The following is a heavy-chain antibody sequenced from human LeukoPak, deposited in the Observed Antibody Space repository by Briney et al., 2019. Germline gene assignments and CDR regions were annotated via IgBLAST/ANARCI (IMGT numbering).Heavy chain of an antibody. J-gene: IGHJ4*02. Sequence: SVKVSCKASGGTFSSYAISWVRQAPGQGLEWMGGIIPIFGTANYAQKFQGRVSITADESTSTAYMELSSLRSEDTAVYYCARDLPLNRWDSSGYASLPSLSIWGQGTLVTVSS. CDR2: IIPIFGTA. V-gene: IGHV1-69*13. CDR3: ARDLPLNRWDSSGYASLPSLSI. CDR1: GGTFSSYA. D-gene: IGHD3-22*01.